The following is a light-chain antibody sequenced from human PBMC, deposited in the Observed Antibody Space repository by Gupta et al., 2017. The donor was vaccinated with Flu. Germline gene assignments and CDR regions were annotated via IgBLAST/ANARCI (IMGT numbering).Light chain of an antibody. CDR2: EDN. Sequence: QSALTQPASVSGSPGQSITISCTGTTSDVGTYNVVSWYQHHPDKAPKLIIYEDNKRPSGVANRCSGSKSDNTAALTISGLQAEDEADYYCCSEAGSTYVCGSGTKVTVL. J-gene: IGLJ1*01. CDR3: CSEAGSTYV. V-gene: IGLV2-23*01. CDR1: TSDVGTYNV.